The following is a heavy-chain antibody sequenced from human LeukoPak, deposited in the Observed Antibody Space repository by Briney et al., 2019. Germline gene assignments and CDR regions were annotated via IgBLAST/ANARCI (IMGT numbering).Heavy chain of an antibody. Sequence: SETLSLTCTVSGGSISGYYWSWIRQPPGKGLEWIGYIYYSGSTNYNPSLKSRVTISVDTSKNQFSLKLSSVTAADTAVYYCARSRGGASGRFDYWGQGTLVTVSS. J-gene: IGHJ4*02. V-gene: IGHV4-59*01. CDR1: GGSISGYY. CDR2: IYYSGST. D-gene: IGHD1-26*01. CDR3: ARSRGGASGRFDY.